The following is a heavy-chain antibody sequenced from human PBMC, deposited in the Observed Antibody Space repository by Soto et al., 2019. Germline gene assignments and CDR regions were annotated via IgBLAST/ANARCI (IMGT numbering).Heavy chain of an antibody. CDR1: GFTFSSYS. CDR2: ISSSSSYI. D-gene: IGHD3-9*01. CDR3: ARAQYYDILTGPPPPDY. J-gene: IGHJ4*02. Sequence: PVGSLRLSCAASGFTFSSYSMNWVRQAPGKGLEWVSSISSSSSYIYYADSVKGRFTISRDNAKNSLYLQMNSLRAEDTAVYYCARAQYYDILTGPPPPDYWGQGTLVTVSS. V-gene: IGHV3-21*01.